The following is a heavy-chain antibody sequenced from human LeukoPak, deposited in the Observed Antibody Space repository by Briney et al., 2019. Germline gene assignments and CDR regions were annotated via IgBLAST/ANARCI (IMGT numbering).Heavy chain of an antibody. D-gene: IGHD6-13*01. CDR3: ARTPPYSSSWYYYFDY. J-gene: IGHJ4*02. CDR1: GYTFTSYG. V-gene: IGHV1-69*13. CDR2: IIPIFGTA. Sequence: SVKVSCKASGYTFTSYGISWVRQAPGQGLEWMGGIIPIFGTANYAQKFQGRVTITADESTSTAYMELSSLRSEDTAVYYCARTPPYSSSWYYYFDYWGQGTLVTVSS.